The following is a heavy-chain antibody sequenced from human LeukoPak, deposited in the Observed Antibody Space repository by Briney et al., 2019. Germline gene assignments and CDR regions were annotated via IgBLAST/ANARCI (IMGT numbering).Heavy chain of an antibody. D-gene: IGHD5-24*01. V-gene: IGHV3-7*01. CDR3: AKDGDGYDSPFDY. CDR1: GFTFSSYW. J-gene: IGHJ4*02. Sequence: PGGSLRLSCAAPGFTFSSYWMSWVRQAPGKGLEWVANIKQDGSEKYYADSVKGRFTISRDNARNSLYLQMNSLRAEDTAVYYCAKDGDGYDSPFDYWGQGTLVTVSS. CDR2: IKQDGSEK.